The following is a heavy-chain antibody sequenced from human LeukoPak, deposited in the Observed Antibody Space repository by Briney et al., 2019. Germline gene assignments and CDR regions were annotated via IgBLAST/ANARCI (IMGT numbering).Heavy chain of an antibody. D-gene: IGHD3-10*01. CDR2: ISSSSSYI. CDR3: ARDVPLDDYYGSGTYSYYFDY. CDR1: GFTFDDYA. V-gene: IGHV3-21*01. Sequence: GGSLRLSCAASGFTFDDYAMHWVRQAPGKGLEWVSSISSSSSYIYYADSVKGRFTISRDNAKNSVYLQLNSLRAEDTALYYCARDVPLDDYYGSGTYSYYFDYWGQGALVTVSS. J-gene: IGHJ4*02.